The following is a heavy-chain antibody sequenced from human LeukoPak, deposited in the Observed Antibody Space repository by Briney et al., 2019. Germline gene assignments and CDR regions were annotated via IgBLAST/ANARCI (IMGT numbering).Heavy chain of an antibody. Sequence: TSETLSLTCTVSGGSISNYWWSWIRQPPGEGLEWIGYVFDSGSTNYNPSLKSRVTISVDTSKKQFSLKVSSVTAADTAVYYCARGYSSSWNYLDYWGQGTLVTVSS. J-gene: IGHJ4*02. D-gene: IGHD6-13*01. CDR1: GGSISNYW. CDR3: ARGYSSSWNYLDY. CDR2: VFDSGST. V-gene: IGHV4-59*01.